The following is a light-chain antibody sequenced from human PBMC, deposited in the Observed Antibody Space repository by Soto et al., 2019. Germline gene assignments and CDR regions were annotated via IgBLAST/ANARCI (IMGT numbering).Light chain of an antibody. V-gene: IGKV3-11*01. J-gene: IGKJ1*01. CDR2: DAS. CDR1: QSVSSY. CDR3: QQYNDWLWT. Sequence: EIVLTQSPSTLSLSPGERATLSCRASQSVSSYLAWYQQKPGQAPRLLIYDASNRAPGIPARFSGSGSGTDFTLTISSLEPEDFAVYYCQQYNDWLWTFGQGTKVDIK.